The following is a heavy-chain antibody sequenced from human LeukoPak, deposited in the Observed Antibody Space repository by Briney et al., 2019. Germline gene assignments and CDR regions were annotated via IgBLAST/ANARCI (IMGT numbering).Heavy chain of an antibody. J-gene: IGHJ3*02. V-gene: IGHV1-24*01. CDR3: ATYGTAMVTSIDAFDI. D-gene: IGHD5-18*01. Sequence: ASVKVSCKASGYTFTGYYIHWVRQAPGKGLEWMGGFDPEDGETIYAQKFQGRVTMTEDTSTDTAYMELSSLRSEDTAVYYCATYGTAMVTSIDAFDIWGQGTMVTVSS. CDR2: FDPEDGET. CDR1: GYTFTGYY.